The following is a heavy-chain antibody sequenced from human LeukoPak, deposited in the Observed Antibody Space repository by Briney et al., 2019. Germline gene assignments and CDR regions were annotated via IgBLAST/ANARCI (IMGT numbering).Heavy chain of an antibody. Sequence: PSETLSLTCTVSGGSISSGDYYWSWIRQPPGKGLEWIGYIYYSGSTNYNPSLKSRVTISVDTSKNQFSLKLSSVTAADTAVYYCARASGSTIFNYYGMDVWGQGTTVTVSS. CDR2: IYYSGST. J-gene: IGHJ6*02. CDR1: GGSISSGDYY. CDR3: ARASGSTIFNYYGMDV. V-gene: IGHV4-61*08. D-gene: IGHD3-3*01.